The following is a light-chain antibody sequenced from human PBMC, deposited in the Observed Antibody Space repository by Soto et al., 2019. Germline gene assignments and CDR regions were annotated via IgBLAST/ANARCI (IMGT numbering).Light chain of an antibody. V-gene: IGKV1-39*01. CDR2: AAS. Sequence: DIQMTQSPSSLSASVGDRDTITCRASQSISSYLNWYQQKPGKAPKLLXXAASSLQSGVPSRFSGSGSGTDFTLTISSLQPEDFATYYCQQSYSTPPERTFGQGTKVDNK. J-gene: IGKJ1*01. CDR3: QQSYSTPPERT. CDR1: QSISSY.